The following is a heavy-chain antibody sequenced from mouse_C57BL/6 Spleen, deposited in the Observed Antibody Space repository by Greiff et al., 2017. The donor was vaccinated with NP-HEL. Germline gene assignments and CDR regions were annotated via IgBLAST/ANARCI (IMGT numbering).Heavy chain of an antibody. CDR1: GFTFSSYG. CDR3: ARHVPKLGGDAMDY. V-gene: IGHV5-6*01. CDR2: ISSGGSYT. D-gene: IGHD4-1*01. Sequence: EVQGVESGGDLVKPGGSLKLSCAASGFTFSSYGMSWVRQTPDKRLEWVATISSGGSYTYYPDSVKGRFTISRDNAKNTLYLQMSSLKSEDTAMYYCARHVPKLGGDAMDYWGQGTSVTVSS. J-gene: IGHJ4*01.